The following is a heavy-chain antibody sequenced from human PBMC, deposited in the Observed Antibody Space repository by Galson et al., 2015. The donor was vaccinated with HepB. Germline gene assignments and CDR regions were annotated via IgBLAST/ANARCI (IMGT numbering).Heavy chain of an antibody. CDR2: ISFDGKNK. CDR3: AKDRGGYRYGPGGNDQ. J-gene: IGHJ4*02. CDR1: GFCFSCYG. V-gene: IGHV3-30*18. D-gene: IGHD5-18*01. Sequence: SLRLSCAASGFCFSCYGMHWVRQAPGKGLEWVAVISFDGKNKYYGDSVKGRFTISRDNAENTLYLQTNSLRPEDTAVYYCAKDRGGYRYGPGGNDQWGQGILVTGSS.